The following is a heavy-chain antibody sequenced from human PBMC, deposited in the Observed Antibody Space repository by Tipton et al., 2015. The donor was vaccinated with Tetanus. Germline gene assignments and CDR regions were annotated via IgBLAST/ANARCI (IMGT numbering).Heavy chain of an antibody. D-gene: IGHD3-10*01. CDR2: IYPSDSDV. J-gene: IGHJ6*02. CDR1: GYNFTKYW. V-gene: IGHV5-51*01. CDR3: ARHLGEVIVILDV. Sequence: QLVQSGAEVKKPRDSLKISCQGFGYNFTKYWVGWVRQMPGKGLEWMGFIYPSDSDVRYSPSFQGQVTISADRSINTAFLEWGGLKASDTAIYYCARHLGEVIVILDVWGQGTTVTVTS.